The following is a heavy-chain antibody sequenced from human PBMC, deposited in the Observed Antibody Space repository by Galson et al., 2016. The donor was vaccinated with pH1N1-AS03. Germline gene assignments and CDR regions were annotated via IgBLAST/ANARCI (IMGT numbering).Heavy chain of an antibody. CDR2: IKSKTDGGTT. D-gene: IGHD3-22*01. V-gene: IGHV3-15*01. CDR1: GFTSSDVW. CDR3: RVVAENDAFDI. Sequence: SLRLSCAASGFTSSDVWMSWVRQAPGKGLEWVGRIKSKTDGGTTDYAAPVKGRFTISRDDSKNTLYLQMNTLKSEDTAVYYCRVVAENDAFDIWGQGTVVTVYS. J-gene: IGHJ3*02.